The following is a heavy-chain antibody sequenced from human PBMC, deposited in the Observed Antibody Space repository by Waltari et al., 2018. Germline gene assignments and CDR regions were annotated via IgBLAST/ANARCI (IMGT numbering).Heavy chain of an antibody. CDR1: GGPISSLY. D-gene: IGHD1-26*01. CDR3: ARGDGREGRQTLFDY. Sequence: QVQLQESGPGLVKPSETLSLTCPVSGGPISSLYWSWIRQPPGKGLEWIGYIYYSGSTNYNPSLKSRVTISVDTSKNQFSLKLSSVTAADTAVYYCARGDGREGRQTLFDYWGQGTLVTVSS. CDR2: IYYSGST. V-gene: IGHV4-59*11. J-gene: IGHJ4*02.